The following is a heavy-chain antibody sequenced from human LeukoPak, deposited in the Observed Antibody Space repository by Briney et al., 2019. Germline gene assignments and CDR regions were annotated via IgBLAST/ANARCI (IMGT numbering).Heavy chain of an antibody. CDR1: GGSINSGDYY. V-gene: IGHV4-31*03. CDR2: IYYTGST. D-gene: IGHD6-13*01. J-gene: IGHJ4*02. CDR3: ARDLAAAGSDYFVY. Sequence: PSETLSLTCTVSGGSINSGDYYWSWIRQHPGKGLEWIGYIYYTGSTYYNPSLKSRVTISVDTSKNHFSLKLSSVTAADTAVYYCARDLAAAGSDYFVYWGQGSLVTVSS.